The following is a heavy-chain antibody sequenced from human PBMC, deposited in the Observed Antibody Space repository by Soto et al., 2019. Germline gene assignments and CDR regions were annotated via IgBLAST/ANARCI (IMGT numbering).Heavy chain of an antibody. CDR3: AALTENYWNFSI. Sequence: SETLSLTCTVSGDSITAGGHYWAWIRQHPEKGLEWLGYIHYSGTTDYNPSLKSRLTVSVDTSKNQFSLSLSSVTAADTAIYYCAALTENYWNFSIWGSGTMVTXS. CDR1: GDSITAGGHY. CDR2: IHYSGTT. D-gene: IGHD2-21*02. V-gene: IGHV4-31*03. J-gene: IGHJ2*01.